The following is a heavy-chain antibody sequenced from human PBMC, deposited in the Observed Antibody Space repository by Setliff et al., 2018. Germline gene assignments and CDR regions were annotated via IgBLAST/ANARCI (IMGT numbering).Heavy chain of an antibody. D-gene: IGHD6-6*01. V-gene: IGHV4-4*07. CDR1: GGSLNTYY. CDR2: INTSGST. J-gene: IGHJ6*02. CDR3: ARGSSSGTYYYYYYGMDV. Sequence: SETLSLTCTVSGGSLNTYYWSWIRQPAGKELEWIGRINTSGSTNYNPSLKSRVTMSVDTSKNQFSLKLSSVTAADTAVYYCARGSSSGTYYYYYYGMDVWGQGTTVTVSS.